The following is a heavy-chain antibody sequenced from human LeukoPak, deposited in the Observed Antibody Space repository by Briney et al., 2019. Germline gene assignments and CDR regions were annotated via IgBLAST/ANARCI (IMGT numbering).Heavy chain of an antibody. D-gene: IGHD3-3*01. CDR3: ARVRSDSHYDFWSGYYYMDV. J-gene: IGHJ6*03. CDR1: GFTFSSYS. V-gene: IGHV3-21*01. Sequence: GGSLRLSCAASGFTFSSYSMNWVRQAQGKGLEWVSSISSSSYIYYADSVKGRFTISRDNAKNSLYLQMNSLRAEDTAVYYCARVRSDSHYDFWSGYYYMDVWGKGTTVTVSS. CDR2: ISSSSYI.